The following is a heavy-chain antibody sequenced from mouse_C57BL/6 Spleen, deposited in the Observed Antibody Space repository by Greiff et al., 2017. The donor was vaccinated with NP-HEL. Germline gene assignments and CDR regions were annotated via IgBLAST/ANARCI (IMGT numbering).Heavy chain of an antibody. V-gene: IGHV1-59*01. CDR3: AKAKSYYYAMDY. CDR1: GYTFTSYW. CDR2: IDPSDSYT. J-gene: IGHJ4*01. Sequence: QVQLQQPGAELVRPGTSVKLSCKASGYTFTSYWMHWVKQRPGQGLEWIGVIDPSDSYTNYNQKFKGKATLTVDTSPSTAYMQLSSLTSEDSAVYYCAKAKSYYYAMDYWGQGTSVTVSS.